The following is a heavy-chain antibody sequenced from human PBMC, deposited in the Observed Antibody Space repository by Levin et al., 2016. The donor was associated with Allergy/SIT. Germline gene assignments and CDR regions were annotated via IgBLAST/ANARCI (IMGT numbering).Heavy chain of an antibody. D-gene: IGHD3-16*02. CDR2: IYHSGST. CDR3: ARASVWGSYRIDAFDI. V-gene: IGHV4-30-2*01. J-gene: IGHJ3*02. Sequence: PGKGLEWIGYIYHSGSTYYNPSLKSRVTISVDRSKNQFSLKLSSVTAADTAVYYCARASVWGSYRIDAFDIWGQGTMVTVSS.